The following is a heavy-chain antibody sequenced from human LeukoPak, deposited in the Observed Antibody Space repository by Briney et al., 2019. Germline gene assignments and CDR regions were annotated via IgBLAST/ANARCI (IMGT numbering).Heavy chain of an antibody. V-gene: IGHV4-59*01. D-gene: IGHD3-22*01. CDR3: ARGLTYYFDSSGYYVTDAFDI. Sequence: PSETLSLTCTVSGGSISSYYWSWIRQPPGKGLEWIGYIYYSGSTNYNPSLKSRVTISVDSSKNQFSLKLTSVTAADTAVYYCARGLTYYFDSSGYYVTDAFDIWGQGTMVTVSS. J-gene: IGHJ3*02. CDR1: GGSISSYY. CDR2: IYYSGST.